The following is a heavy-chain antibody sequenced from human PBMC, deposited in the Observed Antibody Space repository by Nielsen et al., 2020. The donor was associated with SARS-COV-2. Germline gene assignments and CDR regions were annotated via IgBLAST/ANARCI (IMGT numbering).Heavy chain of an antibody. Sequence: SETLSLTCTVSGGSVSSGSYYWSWIRQPPGKGLEWIGYIYYSGSTYYNPSLKSRVTISVDTSKNQFSLKLSSVTAADTAVYYCARVHLGGAVADPHGENWFDPWGQGTLVTVSS. J-gene: IGHJ5*02. CDR2: IYYSGST. D-gene: IGHD6-19*01. CDR3: ARVHLGGAVADPHGENWFDP. CDR1: GGSVSSGSYY. V-gene: IGHV4-31*03.